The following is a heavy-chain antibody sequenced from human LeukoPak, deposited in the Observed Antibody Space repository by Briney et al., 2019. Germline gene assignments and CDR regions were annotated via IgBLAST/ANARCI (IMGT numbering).Heavy chain of an antibody. J-gene: IGHJ5*02. CDR2: IIPILGIA. CDR3: ARDVLPDDYSNTNWFDP. Sequence: GASVKVSCKASGGTFISYAISWVRQAPGQGLEWMGRIIPILGIANYAQKFQGRVTITTDESTSTAYMELSSLRSEDTAVYYCARDVLPDDYSNTNWFDPWGQGTLVTVSS. V-gene: IGHV1-69*04. CDR1: GGTFISYA. D-gene: IGHD4-11*01.